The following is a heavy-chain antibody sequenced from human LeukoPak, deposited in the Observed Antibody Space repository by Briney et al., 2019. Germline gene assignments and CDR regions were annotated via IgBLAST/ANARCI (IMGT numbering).Heavy chain of an antibody. Sequence: PGGSLRLSCAASGFTFITYWMHWVRQAPGKGLVWVSSINSDGSTTTYADSVKGRFTISRDNAKNMVYLQMNSLRAEDTAVYYCARAFGSGSQVINYFDFWDQGTLVTVSS. CDR1: GFTFITYW. J-gene: IGHJ4*02. D-gene: IGHD3-10*01. CDR2: INSDGSTT. CDR3: ARAFGSGSQVINYFDF. V-gene: IGHV3-74*01.